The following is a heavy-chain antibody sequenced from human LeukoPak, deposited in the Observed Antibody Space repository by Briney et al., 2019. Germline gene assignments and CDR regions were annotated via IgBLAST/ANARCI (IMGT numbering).Heavy chain of an antibody. CDR3: AREGYYGSGSPPSLYFDY. CDR1: RFTFRNYV. D-gene: IGHD3-10*01. Sequence: GGSLRLSCAASRFTFRNYVIHWVRQAPGKGLEWVAVTSSDLNVKLYADSVKGRFTISRDNSRSTLYLQMNSLRPEDTAIYYCAREGYYGSGSPPSLYFDYWGQGTLVTVSS. J-gene: IGHJ4*02. V-gene: IGHV3-30-3*01. CDR2: TSSDLNVK.